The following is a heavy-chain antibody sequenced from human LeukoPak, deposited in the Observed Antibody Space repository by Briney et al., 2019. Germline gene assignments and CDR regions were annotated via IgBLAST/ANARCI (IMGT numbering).Heavy chain of an antibody. CDR3: ATLGYCGGGNCYSTLDY. D-gene: IGHD2-15*01. CDR1: GASISSSGYY. J-gene: IGHJ4*02. V-gene: IGHV4-39*01. Sequence: SETLSLTCTVSGASISSSGYYWGWIRQPPGKGLEWIASIYYSGSPYFNPSLMRRVTISIDTSKNQFSLKLSSVTATDTAVYFCATLGYCGGGNCYSTLDYWGQGTLVTVSS. CDR2: IYYSGSP.